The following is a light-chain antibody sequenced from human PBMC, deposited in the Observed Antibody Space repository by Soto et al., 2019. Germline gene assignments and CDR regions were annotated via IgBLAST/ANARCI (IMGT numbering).Light chain of an antibody. CDR2: KAS. Sequence: DIQMTQSPSTLSASVGDRVTITCRASQSISIWLAWYQQKPGKAPKLLIYKASSLESGAPSRFSGSGSGTEFTLTISSLQPDDFATYYCKQYNSFSKTFGQGTKVEIK. CDR3: KQYNSFSKT. V-gene: IGKV1-5*03. CDR1: QSISIW. J-gene: IGKJ1*01.